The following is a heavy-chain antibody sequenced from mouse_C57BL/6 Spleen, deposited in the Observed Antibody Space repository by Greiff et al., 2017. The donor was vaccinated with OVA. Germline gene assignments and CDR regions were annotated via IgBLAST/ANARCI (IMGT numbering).Heavy chain of an antibody. D-gene: IGHD2-4*01. CDR1: GYTFTSYW. Sequence: QVQLQQPGAELVRPGSSVKLSCKASGYTFTSYWMHWVKQRPIQGLEWIGNIDPSDSETHYNQKFKDKATLTVDKSSSTAYMQLSSLTSEDSAVYYCSRGDYEQYYFDYWGQGTTLTVSS. V-gene: IGHV1-52*01. CDR2: IDPSDSET. CDR3: SRGDYEQYYFDY. J-gene: IGHJ2*01.